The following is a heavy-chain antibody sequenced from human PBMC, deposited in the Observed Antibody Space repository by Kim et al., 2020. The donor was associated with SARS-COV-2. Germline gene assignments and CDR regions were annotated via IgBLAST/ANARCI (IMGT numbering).Heavy chain of an antibody. D-gene: IGHD3-22*01. Sequence: GESLKISCQASGYRFSTYWIGRVRQMPGKGLEWMGIVYPDDSDTRYSPSFQGQVTISADKSIATACLQWSSLEASDTAIYYCVRADSSGFYPYYFFDYWGQGTLVTVSS. J-gene: IGHJ4*02. CDR2: VYPDDSDT. V-gene: IGHV5-51*01. CDR3: VRADSSGFYPYYFFDY. CDR1: GYRFSTYW.